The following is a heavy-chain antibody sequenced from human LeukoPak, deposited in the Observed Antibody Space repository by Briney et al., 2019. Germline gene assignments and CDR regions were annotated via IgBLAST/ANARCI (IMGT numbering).Heavy chain of an antibody. V-gene: IGHV4-34*01. CDR3: ARHMAYCSSTSCRYYYYYYGMDV. D-gene: IGHD2-2*01. J-gene: IGHJ6*02. Sequence: SETLSLTCAVYGGSFSGYYWSWIRQPPGKGLEWIGEINHSGSTNYNPSPKSRVTISVDTSKNQFSLKLSSVTAADTAVYYCARHMAYCSSTSCRYYYYYYGMDVWGQGTTVTVSS. CDR2: INHSGST. CDR1: GGSFSGYY.